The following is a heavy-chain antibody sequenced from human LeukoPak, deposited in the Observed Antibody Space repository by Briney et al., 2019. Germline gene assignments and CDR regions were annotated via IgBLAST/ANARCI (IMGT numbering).Heavy chain of an antibody. CDR1: GCRFTSYW. D-gene: IGHD3-22*01. J-gene: IGHJ3*02. CDR3: ARRRDSSGYPDAFDI. V-gene: IGHV5-51*01. Sequence: GESLKISFKGSGCRFTSYWIGWVRQMPGKGLEGMGIIYPGDSDTRYSPSFQGQVTISADKSISTAYLQWSSLKASDTAMYYCARRRDSSGYPDAFDIWGQGTMVTVSS. CDR2: IYPGDSDT.